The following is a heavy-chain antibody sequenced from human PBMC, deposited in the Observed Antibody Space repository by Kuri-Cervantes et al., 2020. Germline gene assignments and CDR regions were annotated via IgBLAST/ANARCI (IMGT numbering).Heavy chain of an antibody. CDR1: GGSISSYY. V-gene: IGHV4-4*07. J-gene: IGHJ4*02. Sequence: SETLSLTCTVSGGSISSYYWSWIRRPAGKGLEWIGRIYTSGSTNYNPSLKSRVTMSVDTSKNQFSLKLSSVTAADTAVYYCARGYDFWSGYSLDYWGQGTLVTVSS. CDR2: IYTSGST. CDR3: ARGYDFWSGYSLDY. D-gene: IGHD3-3*01.